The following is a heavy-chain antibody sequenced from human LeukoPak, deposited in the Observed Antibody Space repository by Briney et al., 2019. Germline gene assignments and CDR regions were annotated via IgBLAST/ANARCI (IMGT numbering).Heavy chain of an antibody. CDR2: ISWNSGSI. Sequence: GGSLRLSCAASGFTFDDYAMHWVRQAPGKGLEWVSGISWNSGSIGYADSVKGRFTISRDNAKNSLYLQMNSLRAEDTAVYYCAKEGSGRTLDYWGQGTLVTVSS. CDR1: GFTFDDYA. CDR3: AKEGSGRTLDY. J-gene: IGHJ4*02. V-gene: IGHV3-9*01. D-gene: IGHD2-15*01.